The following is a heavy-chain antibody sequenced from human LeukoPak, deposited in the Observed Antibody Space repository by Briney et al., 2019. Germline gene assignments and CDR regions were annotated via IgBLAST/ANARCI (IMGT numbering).Heavy chain of an antibody. CDR2: FYYSGST. CDR3: ARDEVDTAMVTVYFDY. CDR1: GGSISSYY. V-gene: IGHV4-59*12. Sequence: SETLSLTCTVSGGSISSYYWSWIRQPPGKGLERIGYFYYSGSTNYNPSLKSRVTMSVDTSKNQFSLKLSSVTAADTAVYYCARDEVDTAMVTVYFDYWGQGTLVTVSA. D-gene: IGHD5-18*01. J-gene: IGHJ4*02.